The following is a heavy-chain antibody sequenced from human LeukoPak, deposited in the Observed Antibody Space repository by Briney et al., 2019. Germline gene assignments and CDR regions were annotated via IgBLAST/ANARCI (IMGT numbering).Heavy chain of an antibody. Sequence: PSETLSLTCTVSGGSISSSSYYWGWIRQPPGKGLEWIGSIYYSGSTYYNPSLKSRVTISVDTSKNQFSLKLSSVTAADTAVYYCARDQFGAEMATIVEAYWGQGTLVTVSS. D-gene: IGHD5-24*01. CDR1: GGSISSSSYY. V-gene: IGHV4-39*07. CDR2: IYYSGST. J-gene: IGHJ4*02. CDR3: ARDQFGAEMATIVEAY.